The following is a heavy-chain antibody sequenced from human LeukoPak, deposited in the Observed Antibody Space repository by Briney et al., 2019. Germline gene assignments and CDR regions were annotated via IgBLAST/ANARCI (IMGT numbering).Heavy chain of an antibody. CDR2: IKSDGSST. CDR1: GFTFSSYW. CDR3: AREMLAAVAAQS. Sequence: GGSLRLSCAASGFTFSSYWMHWVRQAPGKGLMWVSRIKSDGSSTSYADSVKGRFTISRDNAKNTLYLQMNSLRAEDTAVYYCAREMLAAVAAQSWGQGTLVTVSS. J-gene: IGHJ5*02. D-gene: IGHD6-19*01. V-gene: IGHV3-74*01.